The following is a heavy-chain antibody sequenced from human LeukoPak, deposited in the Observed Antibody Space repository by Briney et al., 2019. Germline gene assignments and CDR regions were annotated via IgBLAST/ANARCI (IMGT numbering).Heavy chain of an antibody. V-gene: IGHV1-69*13. CDR2: IIPIFGTA. J-gene: IGHJ4*02. Sequence: ASVKVSCKASGGTFSSYAISWVRQAPGQGLEWMGGIIPIFGTANYAQKFQGRVTITADESTSTAYIELSSLRSEDTAVYYCARSYYDSSGYYYFDYWGQGTLVTVSS. CDR1: GGTFSSYA. D-gene: IGHD3-22*01. CDR3: ARSYYDSSGYYYFDY.